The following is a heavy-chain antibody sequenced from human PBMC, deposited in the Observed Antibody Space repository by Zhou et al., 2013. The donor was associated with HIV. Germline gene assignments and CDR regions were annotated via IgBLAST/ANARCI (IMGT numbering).Heavy chain of an antibody. CDR2: IIPIFGTA. J-gene: IGHJ1*01. Sequence: QVQLVQSGAEVKKPGSSVKVSCKASGGTFSSYAISWVRQAPGQGLEWMGGIIPIFGTANYAQKFQGRVTITTDESTSTAYMELSSLRSEDTAVYYCASGILYCSSTSCQRGLGYFQHWGQGTLVTVSS. V-gene: IGHV1-69*05. CDR1: GGTFSSYA. D-gene: IGHD2-2*01. CDR3: ASGILYCSSTSCQRGLGYFQH.